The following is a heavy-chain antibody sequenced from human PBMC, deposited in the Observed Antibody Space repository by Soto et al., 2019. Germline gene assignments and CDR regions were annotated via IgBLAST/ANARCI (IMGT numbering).Heavy chain of an antibody. CDR1: GGTFSSYA. CDR2: IIPIFGTA. Sequence: GASVKVSCKASGGTFSSYAISWVRQAPGQGLEWMGGIIPIFGTANYAQKFQGRVTITADESTSTAYMELSSLRSEDTAVYYCARSGPGYDFWSGYYKLGNWFDPWGQGTLVTVSS. J-gene: IGHJ5*02. V-gene: IGHV1-69*13. D-gene: IGHD3-3*01. CDR3: ARSGPGYDFWSGYYKLGNWFDP.